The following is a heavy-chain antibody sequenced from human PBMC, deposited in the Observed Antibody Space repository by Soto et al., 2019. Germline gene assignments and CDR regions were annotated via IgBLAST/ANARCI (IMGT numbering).Heavy chain of an antibody. V-gene: IGHV1-69*12. CDR2: IIPIFGTA. CDR1: GGTFSSYA. D-gene: IGHD1-7*01. CDR3: ASEHFEKNWNYRPPGYWYFDL. J-gene: IGHJ2*01. Sequence: QVQLVQSGAEVKKPGSSVKVSCKASGGTFSSYAISWVRQAPGQGLEWMGGIIPIFGTANYAQKFQGRVTITADESTTTDYMELRSLRSEDTAVYYCASEHFEKNWNYRPPGYWYFDLWGRGTLVTDSS.